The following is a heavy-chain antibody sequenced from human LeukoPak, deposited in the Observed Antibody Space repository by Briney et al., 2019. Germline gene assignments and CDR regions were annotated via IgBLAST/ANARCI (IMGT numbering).Heavy chain of an antibody. CDR2: IYYSGST. Sequence: PSGTLSLTCSVSGGSISSYGYYWSWIRQHPGKGLEWIGFIYYSGSTLYAPSFRSRVTISVDTSKNQFSLKLSSVTAADTAVYYCARGRQYYYDSSGYYSDYWGQGTLVTVSS. D-gene: IGHD3-22*01. CDR3: ARGRQYYYDSSGYYSDY. V-gene: IGHV4-31*03. J-gene: IGHJ4*02. CDR1: GGSISSYGYY.